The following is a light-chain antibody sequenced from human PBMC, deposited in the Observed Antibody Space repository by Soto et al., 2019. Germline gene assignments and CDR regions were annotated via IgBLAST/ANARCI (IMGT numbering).Light chain of an antibody. CDR1: NSNIGRNT. V-gene: IGLV1-44*01. CDR2: SDN. J-gene: IGLJ3*02. Sequence: QSVLTQPPSASGTPGQRVTISCSGSNSNIGRNTVNWYQQFPGAAANLLIHSDNQRPSGVPDRFSGSRSGTSAALAISGLQSEDEADYYCVAWDESPNVPVFGGGTKLTVL. CDR3: VAWDESPNVPV.